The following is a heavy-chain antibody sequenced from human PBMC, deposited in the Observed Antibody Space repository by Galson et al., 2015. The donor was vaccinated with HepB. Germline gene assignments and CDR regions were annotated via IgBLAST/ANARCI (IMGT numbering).Heavy chain of an antibody. Sequence: SVKVSCKASGGTFSSYAISWVRQAPGQGLEWMGGIIPIFGTANYAQKFQGRVTITADESTSTAYMELSSLRSEDTAVYYCARDPMGVVRFGYFDLWGRGTLVTVSS. CDR2: IIPIFGTA. CDR3: ARDPMGVVRFGYFDL. V-gene: IGHV1-69*13. D-gene: IGHD2-15*01. CDR1: GGTFSSYA. J-gene: IGHJ2*01.